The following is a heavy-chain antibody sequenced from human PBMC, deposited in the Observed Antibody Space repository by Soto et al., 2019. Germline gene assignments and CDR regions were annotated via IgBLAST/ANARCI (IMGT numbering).Heavy chain of an antibody. CDR2: IYYSGST. Sequence: QLQLQESGPGLVKPSETLSLTCTVSGGSISSSSYYWGWIRQPPGKGLEWIGSIYYSGSTYYNPSLKSRVTISVDASKNQFSLKLSSVTAADTAVYYCAGTLSITMVRGVTTFDYWGQGTLVTVSS. D-gene: IGHD3-10*01. CDR1: GGSISSSSYY. CDR3: AGTLSITMVRGVTTFDY. V-gene: IGHV4-39*01. J-gene: IGHJ4*02.